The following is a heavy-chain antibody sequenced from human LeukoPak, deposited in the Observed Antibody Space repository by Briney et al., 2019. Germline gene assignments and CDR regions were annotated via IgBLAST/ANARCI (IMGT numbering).Heavy chain of an antibody. V-gene: IGHV4-38-2*01. CDR1: GYSISSGYY. Sequence: PSETLSLTCAVSGYSISSGYYWGWIRQPPGKGLEWIGSIYHSGSTYYNPSLKSRVTISVDTSKNQFSLKLSSVTAADTAVYYCARQAQDGLRYFDWSLWGVVVDYWGREPWSPSPQ. CDR3: ARQAQDGLRYFDWSLWGVVVDY. J-gene: IGHJ4*02. D-gene: IGHD3-9*01. CDR2: IYHSGST.